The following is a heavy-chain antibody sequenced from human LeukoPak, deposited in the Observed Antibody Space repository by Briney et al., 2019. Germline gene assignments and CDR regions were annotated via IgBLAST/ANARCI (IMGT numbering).Heavy chain of an antibody. CDR1: GGSISSYY. Sequence: SETLSFTCTVSGGSISSYYWSWIRQPPGKGLEWIGYIYYSGSTNYNPSLKSRVTISVDTSKNQFSLKLSSVTAADTAVYYCARDRRIVWGGTTFYYMDVWGKGTTVTVSS. D-gene: IGHD1-7*01. V-gene: IGHV4-59*01. CDR2: IYYSGST. CDR3: ARDRRIVWGGTTFYYMDV. J-gene: IGHJ6*03.